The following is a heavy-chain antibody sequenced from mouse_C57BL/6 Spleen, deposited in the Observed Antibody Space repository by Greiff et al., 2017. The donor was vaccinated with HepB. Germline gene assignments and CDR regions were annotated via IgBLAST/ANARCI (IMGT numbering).Heavy chain of an antibody. CDR2: IYPGDGDT. Sequence: VKLMESGPELVKPGASVKISCKASGYAFSSSWMNWVKQRPGKGLEWIGRIYPGDGDTNYNGKFKGKATLTADKSSSTAYMQLSSLTSEDSAVYFSAEYYERAMDYWGQGTSVTVSS. CDR3: AEYYERAMDY. V-gene: IGHV1-82*01. D-gene: IGHD2-4*01. CDR1: GYAFSSSW. J-gene: IGHJ4*01.